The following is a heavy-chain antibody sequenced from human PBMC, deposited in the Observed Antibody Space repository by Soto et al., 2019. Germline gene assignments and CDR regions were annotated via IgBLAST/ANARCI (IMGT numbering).Heavy chain of an antibody. CDR2: INHSGST. J-gene: IGHJ4*02. CDR3: ERGLRNSFGR. D-gene: IGHD3-3*01. CDR1: GGSFRGYY. V-gene: IGHV4-34*01. Sequence: SETLSLTCAVYGGSFRGYYWTWIRQSPGKGLEWIGEINHSGSTNYSPSLKSRVTMSVDTSKNQFSLKLRSVTAADTAVYFCERGLRNSFGRWGQGTLVTRLL.